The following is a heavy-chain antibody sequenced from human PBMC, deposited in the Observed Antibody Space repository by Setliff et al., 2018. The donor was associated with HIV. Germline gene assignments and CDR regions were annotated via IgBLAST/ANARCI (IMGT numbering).Heavy chain of an antibody. J-gene: IGHJ6*03. CDR3: ARGSVQYYDFWSGYYTGIYYYYYMDV. CDR2: IYNVGTT. Sequence: GGSLRLSCVVSGFTVNSKHIAWVRQAPGKGLEWVSAIYNVGTTYYADSVKGRFTISRDNAKNSLYLQMNSLRAEDTAVYYCARGSVQYYDFWSGYYTGIYYYYYMDVWGKGTTVTVSS. V-gene: IGHV3-66*01. D-gene: IGHD3-3*01. CDR1: GFTVNSKH.